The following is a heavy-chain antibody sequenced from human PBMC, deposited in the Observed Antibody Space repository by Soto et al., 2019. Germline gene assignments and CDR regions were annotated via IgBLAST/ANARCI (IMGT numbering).Heavy chain of an antibody. D-gene: IGHD3-22*01. CDR2: ISYDGSNK. Sequence: PGGSLRLSCAASGFTFSSYGMHWVRQAPGKGLEWVAVISYDGSNKYYADSVKGRFTISRDNSKNTLYLQMNSLRAEDTAVYYCAKEQDMGISLTYDSSGYAAFDIWGQGTMVTVSS. CDR1: GFTFSSYG. CDR3: AKEQDMGISLTYDSSGYAAFDI. J-gene: IGHJ3*02. V-gene: IGHV3-30*18.